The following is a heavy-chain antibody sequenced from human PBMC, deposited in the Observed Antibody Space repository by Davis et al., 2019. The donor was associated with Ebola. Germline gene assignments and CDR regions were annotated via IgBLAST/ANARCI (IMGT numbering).Heavy chain of an antibody. CDR1: GFTFSSYW. J-gene: IGHJ6*02. D-gene: IGHD2-15*01. Sequence: PGGSLTLSCAASGFTFSSYWMSWVRQAPGKGLEWVANIKQDGSEKYYVDSVKGRFTISRDNAKNSLYLQMNSLRAEDTAVYYCARDIVVVVARQFYYYYGMDVWGQGTTVTVSS. CDR3: ARDIVVVVARQFYYYYGMDV. CDR2: IKQDGSEK. V-gene: IGHV3-7*03.